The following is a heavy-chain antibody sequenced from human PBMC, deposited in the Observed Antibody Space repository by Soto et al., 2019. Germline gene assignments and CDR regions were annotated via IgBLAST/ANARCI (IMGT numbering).Heavy chain of an antibody. Sequence: GGSLRLSCAASGFTFSSYAMSWVRQAPGKGLEWVSAISGSGSTFYADSVKGRFTISRDNSKNTLYLQMNSLRAEDTAVYYCAKEKDYDYVWGSYRYTSDYWGQGTLVTVYS. J-gene: IGHJ4*02. CDR3: AKEKDYDYVWGSYRYTSDY. CDR2: ISGSGST. CDR1: GFTFSSYA. D-gene: IGHD3-16*02. V-gene: IGHV3-23*01.